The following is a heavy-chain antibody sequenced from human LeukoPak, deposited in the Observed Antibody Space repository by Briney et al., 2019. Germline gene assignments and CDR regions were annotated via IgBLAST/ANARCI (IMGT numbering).Heavy chain of an antibody. CDR3: ARDKVPYYYDSTGYAADY. J-gene: IGHJ4*02. V-gene: IGHV1-18*01. D-gene: IGHD3-22*01. CDR1: GYTFRIYG. Sequence: AAVTVSFTASGYTFRIYGINWVRQAPGQGLEWMGWISPYSRNTKYAQKLQGIATMTKDTSTSTAYMELGSLRSDDTAVYYCARDKVPYYYDSTGYAADYWGQGTLVTVSS. CDR2: ISPYSRNT.